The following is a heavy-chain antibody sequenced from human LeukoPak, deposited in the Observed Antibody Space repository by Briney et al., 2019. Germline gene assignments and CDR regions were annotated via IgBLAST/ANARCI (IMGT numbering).Heavy chain of an antibody. J-gene: IGHJ4*02. D-gene: IGHD6-6*01. CDR1: GFTSNSCW. Sequence: GGSLRLSCAASGFTSNSCWMSWVRQAPGKGLEWMANINEDGSAKYYVDSVKGRFTISRDNAKNSLYLQMNSLRVEDTALYYCTRGDSSSKIDYWGQGTVVIVSS. CDR2: INEDGSAK. CDR3: TRGDSSSKIDY. V-gene: IGHV3-7*01.